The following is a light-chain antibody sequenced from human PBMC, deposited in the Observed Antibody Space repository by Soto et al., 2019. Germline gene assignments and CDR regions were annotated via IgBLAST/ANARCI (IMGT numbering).Light chain of an antibody. CDR2: GAS. Sequence: EVVMTQSPASLSASPGERVTLSCRASQNIRSHLAWYQQKPGQPPRLLIYGASTRATGIPARFSGSGFGTEFTLTISSLQSEDFAVYYCQQYKNWPLFGQGTRLEIK. CDR1: QNIRSH. CDR3: QQYKNWPL. V-gene: IGKV3-15*01. J-gene: IGKJ5*01.